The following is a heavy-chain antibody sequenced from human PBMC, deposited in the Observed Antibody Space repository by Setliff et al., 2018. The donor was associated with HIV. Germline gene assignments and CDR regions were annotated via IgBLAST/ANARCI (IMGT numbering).Heavy chain of an antibody. J-gene: IGHJ3*02. CDR1: GGSISSYY. CDR3: ARSDSYCAGDCYGVDGVDAFDI. D-gene: IGHD2-21*02. CDR2: IYYSGST. V-gene: IGHV4-59*01. Sequence: SETLSLTCTVSGGSISSYYWSWIRQHPGKGLEWIGYIYYSGSTYYNPSLKSRIIMSVDTSKNQFSLKLSSVTAADTALYYCARSDSYCAGDCYGVDGVDAFDIWGQGTMVTVSS.